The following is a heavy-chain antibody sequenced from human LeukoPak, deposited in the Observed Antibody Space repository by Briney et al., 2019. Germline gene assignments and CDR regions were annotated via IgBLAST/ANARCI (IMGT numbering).Heavy chain of an antibody. D-gene: IGHD2-15*01. V-gene: IGHV1-69*05. CDR3: ATAHGYCSGGSCYSGY. CDR2: IIPIFGTA. J-gene: IGHJ4*02. CDR1: GGTFCSYA. Sequence: SVKVSCKASGGTFCSYAISWVRQAPGQGLEWMGRIIPIFGTANYAQKFQGRVTITTDESTSTAYMELSSLRSEDTAVYYCATAHGYCSGGSCYSGYWGQGTLVTVSS.